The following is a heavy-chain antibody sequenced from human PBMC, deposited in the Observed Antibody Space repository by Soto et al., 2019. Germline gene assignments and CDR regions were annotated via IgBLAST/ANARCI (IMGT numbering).Heavy chain of an antibody. CDR3: AKAGYCTGVSCYFYYFDS. J-gene: IGHJ4*02. Sequence: EVQLLESGGGLLQPGGSLRLSCSASGLTFNNYAMAWVRQAPGEGLEWVSGISGSGATPYYADSVKGRFTISRDNSKNTLLLQMNSLSAEDTAVYFCAKAGYCTGVSCYFYYFDSWGQGTLVTVSS. CDR1: GLTFNNYA. CDR2: ISGSGATP. D-gene: IGHD2-15*01. V-gene: IGHV3-23*01.